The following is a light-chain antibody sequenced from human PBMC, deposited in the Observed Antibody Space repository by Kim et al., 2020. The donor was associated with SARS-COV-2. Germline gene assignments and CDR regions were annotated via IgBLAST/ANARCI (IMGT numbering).Light chain of an antibody. V-gene: IGKV3-20*01. CDR2: GAS. J-gene: IGKJ4*01. CDR1: QSISSAL. CDR3: EQYGTTPLT. Sequence: EIVLTQSPGTLSLSPGETATLSCRASQSISSALLAWYQHRPGQAPRLLMSGASTRATGTPDRFSGSGSGTDFTLTISRLETDNIAVYYCEQYGTTPLTFGGGTKV.